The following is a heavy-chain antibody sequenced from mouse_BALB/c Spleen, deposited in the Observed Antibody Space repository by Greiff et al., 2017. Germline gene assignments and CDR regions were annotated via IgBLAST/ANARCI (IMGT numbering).Heavy chain of an antibody. Sequence: EVQRVESGAELVRSGASVKLSCTASGFNIKDYYMHWVKQRPEQGLEWIGWIDPENGDTEYAPKFQGKATMTADTSSNTAYLQLSSLTSEDTAVYYCNSYDYDVRITFAYWGQGTLVTVSA. J-gene: IGHJ3*01. CDR3: NSYDYDVRITFAY. CDR1: GFNIKDYY. CDR2: IDPENGDT. V-gene: IGHV14-4*02. D-gene: IGHD2-4*01.